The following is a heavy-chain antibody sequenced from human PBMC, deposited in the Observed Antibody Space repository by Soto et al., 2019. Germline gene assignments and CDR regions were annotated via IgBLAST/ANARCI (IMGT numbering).Heavy chain of an antibody. V-gene: IGHV1-8*01. CDR2: MNPSSGNT. J-gene: IGHJ5*02. Sequence: QVQLVQSGAEVKKPGASVKVACRASGYTITSFDINWVRQATGQGLEWMGRMNPSSGNTDYAQKFQGRVTMTRDTPISTAYMELSSLRSEDTAVYYCARTRSGSYLWGQGTLVTVSS. D-gene: IGHD3-10*01. CDR1: GYTITSFD. CDR3: ARTRSGSYL.